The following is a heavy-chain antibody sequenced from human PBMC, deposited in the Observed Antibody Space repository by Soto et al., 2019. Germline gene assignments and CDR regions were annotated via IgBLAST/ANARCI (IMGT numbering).Heavy chain of an antibody. V-gene: IGHV3-7*04. J-gene: IGHJ4*02. CDR3: ARENYFDY. CDR1: GFTFRSYW. Sequence: EVQLVESGGGLVQPGGSLRLSCAASGFTFRSYWMGWVRQVPGKGLEWVANIKQDGSEKNYVDSVKGRFTISRDNAKNSLYLQKNSLRGEDTAVYYCARENYFDYWGQGTLVTVSS. CDR2: IKQDGSEK.